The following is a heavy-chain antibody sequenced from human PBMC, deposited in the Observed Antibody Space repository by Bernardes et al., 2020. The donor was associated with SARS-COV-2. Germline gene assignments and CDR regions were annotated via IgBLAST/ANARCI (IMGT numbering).Heavy chain of an antibody. Sequence: SETLSLTCTVSGGSITSGGYYWSWIRQHPVKGLECIGYIYYSGATYYNPSLESRVTISLDTSKNQFSLKLSSVTAADTAVYYCARGKMSAVSFDYWGQGTLVTVSS. CDR1: GGSITSGGYY. J-gene: IGHJ4*02. CDR3: ARGKMSAVSFDY. CDR2: IYYSGAT. D-gene: IGHD6-13*01. V-gene: IGHV4-31*03.